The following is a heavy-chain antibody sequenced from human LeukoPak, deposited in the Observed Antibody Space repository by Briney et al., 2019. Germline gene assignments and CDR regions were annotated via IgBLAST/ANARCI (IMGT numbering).Heavy chain of an antibody. V-gene: IGHV1-2*06. Sequence: ASVKVSCKASGYTFTGYYMHWVRQAPGQGLEWMGRINPNSGGTNYAQKFQGRVTMTRDTSISTAYMELSSLRSEDTAVYYCATHGRLGEYFQHWGQGTLVTVSS. J-gene: IGHJ1*01. D-gene: IGHD4-17*01. CDR3: ATHGRLGEYFQH. CDR1: GYTFTGYY. CDR2: INPNSGGT.